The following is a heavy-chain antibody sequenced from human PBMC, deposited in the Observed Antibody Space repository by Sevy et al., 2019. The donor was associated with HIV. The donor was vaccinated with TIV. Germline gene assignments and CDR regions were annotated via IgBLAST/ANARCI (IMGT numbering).Heavy chain of an antibody. D-gene: IGHD6-19*01. CDR1: GGTCRTYG. J-gene: IGHJ4*02. CDR2: IIPILGTV. Sequence: ASVKVSCKATGGTCRTYGISWVRRAPGQGLEWMGGIIPILGTVNYAQKFQGRVTITADESTKTAYMELSSLRSEDTAVYYCARGGGNGWYYFDYWGQETLVTVSS. V-gene: IGHV1-69*13. CDR3: ARGGGNGWYYFDY.